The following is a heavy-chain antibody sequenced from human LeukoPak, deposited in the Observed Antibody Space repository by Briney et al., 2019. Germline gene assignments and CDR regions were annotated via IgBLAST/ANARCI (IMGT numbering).Heavy chain of an antibody. CDR3: ARRVPSNYYGSGSYFGSFDC. J-gene: IGHJ4*02. CDR1: GGSISSSSYY. CDR2: IYYSGST. D-gene: IGHD3-10*01. Sequence: SETLSLTCTVSGGSISSSSYYWGWIRQPPGKGLEWIGSIYYSGSTYYNPSLKSRVTISVDTSKNQFSLKLSSVTAADTAVYYCARRVPSNYYGSGSYFGSFDCWGQGTLVTVSS. V-gene: IGHV4-39*01.